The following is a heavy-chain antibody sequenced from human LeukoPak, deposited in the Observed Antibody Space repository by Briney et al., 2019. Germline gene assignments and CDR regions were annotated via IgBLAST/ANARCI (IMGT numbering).Heavy chain of an antibody. CDR3: AKDFVGYRDY. Sequence: GGSLRLSCAASGFTFSSYSMNWVRQAPGKGLEWVSSISSSSSYTYYADSVKGRFTISRDNSKNTLYLQMNSLRAEDTAVYYCAKDFVGYRDYWGQGTLVTVSS. J-gene: IGHJ4*02. CDR1: GFTFSSYS. D-gene: IGHD3-16*02. V-gene: IGHV3-21*04. CDR2: ISSSSSYT.